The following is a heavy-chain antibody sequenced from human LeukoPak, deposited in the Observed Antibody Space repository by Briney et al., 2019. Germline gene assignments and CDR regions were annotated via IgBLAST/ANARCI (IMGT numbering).Heavy chain of an antibody. D-gene: IGHD3-10*01. CDR2: ISSSSSTI. V-gene: IGHV3-48*04. CDR1: GFTFSSYR. Sequence: GGSLRLSCAASGFTFSSYRMNWVRQAPGKGLEWVSYISSSSSTIYYADSVKGRFTISRDNAKNSLYLEMNSLRAGDTAVFYCARYYYGSGTSFDPWGQGTLVTVSS. J-gene: IGHJ5*02. CDR3: ARYYYGSGTSFDP.